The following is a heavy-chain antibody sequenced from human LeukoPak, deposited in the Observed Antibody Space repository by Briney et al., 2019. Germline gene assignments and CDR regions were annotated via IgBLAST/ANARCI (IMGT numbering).Heavy chain of an antibody. V-gene: IGHV3-23*01. J-gene: IGHJ4*02. D-gene: IGHD6-19*01. CDR1: GFTFSNLA. Sequence: PGGSLRLSCAASGFTFSNLAMSWVRPAPGKGVEGLSLISASGGSTYYADSVKGGLTLSRDNSKNTLYLQMNSLRAEDTALYYCARDLYSSGGDYWGQGTLVTVSS. CDR3: ARDLYSSGGDY. CDR2: ISASGGST.